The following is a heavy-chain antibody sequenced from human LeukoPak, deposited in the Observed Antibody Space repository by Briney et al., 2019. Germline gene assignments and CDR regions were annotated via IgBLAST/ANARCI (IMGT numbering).Heavy chain of an antibody. Sequence: SETLSLTCAVSGGSISSSNWWSWVRQPPGKGLEWIGEIYHSGSTNYNPSLKSRVTISVDKSKNQFSLKLSSVTAADTAVYYCARVHCSSTSCYGNYWGQGTLVTVSS. CDR2: IYHSGST. D-gene: IGHD2-2*01. CDR3: ARVHCSSTSCYGNY. V-gene: IGHV4-4*02. J-gene: IGHJ4*02. CDR1: GGSISSSNW.